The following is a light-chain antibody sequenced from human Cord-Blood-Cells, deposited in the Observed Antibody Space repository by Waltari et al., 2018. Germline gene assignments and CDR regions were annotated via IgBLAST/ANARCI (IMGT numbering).Light chain of an antibody. CDR2: EGS. Sequence: QSALTQPASVSGSPGQSITLPCTGNSSDVGSYNLVSRYQQHPGKAPKLMIYEGSKRPSGVSNRFSGSKSGNTASLTISGLQAEDEADYYCCSYAGSSTFYVFGTGTKVTVL. J-gene: IGLJ1*01. CDR3: CSYAGSSTFYV. CDR1: SSDVGSYNL. V-gene: IGLV2-23*01.